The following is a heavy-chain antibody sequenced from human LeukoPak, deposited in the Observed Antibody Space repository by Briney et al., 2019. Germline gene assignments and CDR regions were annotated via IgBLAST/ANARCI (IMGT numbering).Heavy chain of an antibody. D-gene: IGHD2-2*01. CDR2: IKQDGSEK. J-gene: IGHJ4*02. CDR3: ARDEMGVVPAAITLTFDY. Sequence: GGSLRLSCAASGFTFSSYWMSWVRQAPGKGLEWVANIKQDGSEKYYVDSVRGRFTISGDNAKNSLYLQMNSLRAEDTAVYYCARDEMGVVPAAITLTFDYWGQGTLVTVSS. V-gene: IGHV3-7*01. CDR1: GFTFSSYW.